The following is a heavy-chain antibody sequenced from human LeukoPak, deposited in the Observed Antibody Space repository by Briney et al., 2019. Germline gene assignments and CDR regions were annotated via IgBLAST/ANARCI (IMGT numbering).Heavy chain of an antibody. V-gene: IGHV4-34*01. Sequence: SETLSLTCAVYGGSFSGYYWSWIRQPPGKGLEWIGEINHSGSTNYNPSLKSRVTISVDTSKNQFSLRLSSVTAADTAVYYCARVYYDFWSGYLVSSGLDVWGQGTTVTVSS. CDR1: GGSFSGYY. CDR2: INHSGST. CDR3: ARVYYDFWSGYLVSSGLDV. D-gene: IGHD3-3*01. J-gene: IGHJ6*02.